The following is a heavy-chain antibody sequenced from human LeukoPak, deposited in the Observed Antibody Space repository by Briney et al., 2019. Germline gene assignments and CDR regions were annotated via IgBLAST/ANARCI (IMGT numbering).Heavy chain of an antibody. CDR3: ARDRSSSSFGY. CDR1: GFTFSSYA. Sequence: GGSLRLSCAASGFTFSSYAMSWVRQAPGKGLEWVSVISGSGGSTSYADSVKGRFTISRDNSKNTLSLQMNSLRAEDTAVYYCARDRSSSSFGYWGQGTLVTVSS. J-gene: IGHJ4*02. D-gene: IGHD6-6*01. V-gene: IGHV3-23*01. CDR2: ISGSGGST.